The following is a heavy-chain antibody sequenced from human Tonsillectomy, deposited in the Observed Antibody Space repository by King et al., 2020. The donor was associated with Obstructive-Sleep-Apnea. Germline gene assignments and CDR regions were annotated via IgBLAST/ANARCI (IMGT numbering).Heavy chain of an antibody. J-gene: IGHJ1*01. CDR3: AKGFQQMVPYFQH. CDR1: GHTFSSYG. D-gene: IGHD6-13*01. V-gene: IGHV1-18*01. Sequence: VQLVQSGAEVKKPGASVKVSCKASGHTFSSYGMSWVRQAPGQGLEWMGWISVYNGNTKYSEKFQGRVTMTTDTSTNTAYMELMSLRSDDTAVYYCAKGFQQMVPYFQHWGQGTLVTVSS. CDR2: ISVYNGNT.